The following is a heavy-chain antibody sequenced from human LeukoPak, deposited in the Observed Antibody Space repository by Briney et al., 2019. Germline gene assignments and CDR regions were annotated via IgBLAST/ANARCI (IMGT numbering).Heavy chain of an antibody. CDR2: ISAYNGNT. CDR1: GYTFTSYG. Sequence: ASVKVSSKASGYTFTSYGISWVRQAPGQGLEWMGWISAYNGNTNYAQKLQGRVTMTTDTSTSTACMELRSLRSDDTAVYYCARSNYYDSSDYWGQGTLVTVSS. D-gene: IGHD3-22*01. J-gene: IGHJ4*02. CDR3: ARSNYYDSSDY. V-gene: IGHV1-18*01.